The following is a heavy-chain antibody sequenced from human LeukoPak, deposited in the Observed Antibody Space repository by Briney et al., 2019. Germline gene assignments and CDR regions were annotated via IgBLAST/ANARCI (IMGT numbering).Heavy chain of an antibody. J-gene: IGHJ4*02. CDR3: TSIYCSSTSCCCY. CDR2: IRGKANSYAT. CDR1: GFTFSGSA. D-gene: IGHD2-2*01. V-gene: IGHV3-73*01. Sequence: PGGSLRLSCAASGFTFSGSAMHWVRQASGKGLEWVGRIRGKANSYATAYAASVKGRFTISRNDSKNTAYLQMNSLKTEDTAVYYCTSIYCSSTSCCCYWGQGTLVTVSS.